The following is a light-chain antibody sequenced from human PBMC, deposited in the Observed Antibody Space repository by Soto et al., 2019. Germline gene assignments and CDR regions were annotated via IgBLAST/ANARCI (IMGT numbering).Light chain of an antibody. CDR3: CAYAGSVV. CDR1: SRDVGSYNL. Sequence: QSALPQPASVPGSPGQSITIACTGTSRDVGSYNLVSWYQQHPGKAPTLMIYEGSKRPAGVSIRFSVSRSGNTASLTISGVQAEDEADYDCCAYAGSVVFGGGTKLTVL. CDR2: EGS. V-gene: IGLV2-23*01. J-gene: IGLJ3*02.